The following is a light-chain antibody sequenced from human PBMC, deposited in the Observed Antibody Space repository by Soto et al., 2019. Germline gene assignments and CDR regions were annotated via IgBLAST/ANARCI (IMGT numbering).Light chain of an antibody. CDR2: SVS. CDR3: ISYTVSRSYV. V-gene: IGLV2-14*01. J-gene: IGLJ1*01. CDR1: SSDIGTYDH. Sequence: QSALTQPASVSGSPGQSITISCSGTSSDIGTYDHVAWFQQFPGKTPKLMIYSVSNRPSGVSYRFSGSKSGNTASLTIFGLQAEDAADYYCISYTVSRSYVFGTGTKLNVL.